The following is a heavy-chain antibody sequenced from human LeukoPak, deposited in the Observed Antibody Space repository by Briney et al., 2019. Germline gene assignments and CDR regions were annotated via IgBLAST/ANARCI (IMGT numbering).Heavy chain of an antibody. CDR3: ARMIDWEDAFDI. Sequence: AAGKVCCKAAAYAFTGCYMHWVRQAPGQGLEWMGWINPNSGGANYAQEVQGRGSMTMDTDISTASMYLSRLRSDDAAVYYFARMIDWEDAFDIWGQGKMVTVSS. V-gene: IGHV1-2*02. D-gene: IGHD3-9*01. J-gene: IGHJ3*02. CDR2: INPNSGGA. CDR1: AYAFTGCY.